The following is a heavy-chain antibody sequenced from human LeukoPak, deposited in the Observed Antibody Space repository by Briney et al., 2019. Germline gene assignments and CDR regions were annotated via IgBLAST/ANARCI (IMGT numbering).Heavy chain of an antibody. D-gene: IGHD3-10*01. V-gene: IGHV3-23*01. CDR3: AKGSAQYYFDS. CDR1: GFTFKDYA. Sequence: GGSLRLSCAASGFTFKDYAMYWVRQAPGKGLEWVSAIIESGESTYYTDSVKGRFTISRDNSKNTLYLQMNSLRAEDTAFYYCAKGSAQYYFDSWGQGTLVTVSS. J-gene: IGHJ4*02. CDR2: IIESGEST.